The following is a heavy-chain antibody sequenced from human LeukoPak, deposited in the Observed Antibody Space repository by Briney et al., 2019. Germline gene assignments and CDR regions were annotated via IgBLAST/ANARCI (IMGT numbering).Heavy chain of an antibody. Sequence: GALRLSFAASGFSFSSYSMNWVRQPPGRGVEWVGENYHTGRIHYNPSLKSRVTISVDKSKNQFSLRLSSVTAADTAVYYCARGVDYSSGSYYKGGDFDYWGQGTLVTVSS. D-gene: IGHD3-10*01. CDR2: NYHTGRI. J-gene: IGHJ4*02. CDR3: ARGVDYSSGSYYKGGDFDY. CDR1: GFSFSSYS. V-gene: IGHV4-4*02.